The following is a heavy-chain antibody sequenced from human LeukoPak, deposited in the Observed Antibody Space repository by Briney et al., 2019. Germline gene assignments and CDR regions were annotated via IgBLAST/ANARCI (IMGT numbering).Heavy chain of an antibody. CDR1: GFTFSSYA. CDR2: ISDTDSST. V-gene: IGHV3-23*01. J-gene: IGHJ4*02. D-gene: IGHD2-21*01. Sequence: GGSLRLSCAASGFTFSSYAMVWVRQAPGKWLEWVSTISDTDSSTYYADSVKGRFTVSRDNSRNTLYLQMNSLRVEDTAIYYCAKDVIKNSRASDSWGQGTLVTVSS. CDR3: AKDVIKNSRASDS.